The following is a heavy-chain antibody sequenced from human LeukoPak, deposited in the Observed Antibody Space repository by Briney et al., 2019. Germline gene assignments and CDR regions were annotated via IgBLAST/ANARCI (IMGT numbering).Heavy chain of an antibody. Sequence: GGSLRLSCAASGFVFSDYGMHWVRQAPGKGLEWVANIKQDGSEKYYVDSVRGRFTISRDNTKNSLYLQMNSLRAEDTAVYYCTRDDTVTTRVGFIDWGQGTLVTVSS. CDR3: TRDDTVTTRVGFID. CDR1: GFVFSDYG. J-gene: IGHJ4*02. D-gene: IGHD4-17*01. CDR2: IKQDGSEK. V-gene: IGHV3-7*01.